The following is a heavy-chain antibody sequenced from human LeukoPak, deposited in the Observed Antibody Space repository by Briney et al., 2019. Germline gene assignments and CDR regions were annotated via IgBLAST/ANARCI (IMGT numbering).Heavy chain of an antibody. D-gene: IGHD5-12*01. CDR3: ARSIVATGGDFDY. J-gene: IGHJ4*02. CDR1: GGSISGGAYY. V-gene: IGHV4-31*03. CDR2: IYYSGNT. Sequence: PSETLSLTCTVSGGSISGGAYYWSWIRQHPGKGLEWIGYIYYSGNTYYSPSLKSRVTISVDTSKNQFSLKLSSVTAADTAVYYCARSIVATGGDFDYWGQGTLVTVSS.